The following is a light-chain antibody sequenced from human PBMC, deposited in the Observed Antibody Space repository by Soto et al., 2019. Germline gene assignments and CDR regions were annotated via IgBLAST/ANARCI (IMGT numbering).Light chain of an antibody. CDR3: QQYHYRWT. V-gene: IGKV3-15*01. CDR1: QSISSH. Sequence: EIVMTQSPATQSVSPGETATLSCRASQSISSHLAWYQQKPGQAPRLLMHDASARATGIPARFSGSGSGTEFTLTISSLQSQDFAVYYCQQYHYRWTFGQGTKVEIK. J-gene: IGKJ1*01. CDR2: DAS.